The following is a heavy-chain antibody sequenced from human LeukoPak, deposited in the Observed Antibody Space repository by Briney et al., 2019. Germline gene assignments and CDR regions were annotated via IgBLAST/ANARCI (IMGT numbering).Heavy chain of an antibody. D-gene: IGHD4-17*01. CDR3: ARASHDYGDYSHFDY. Sequence: SETLSLTCTVSGAPFSNYYWSWIRQPPGKGLEWIGYIIYSGSTKYNPSLKSRVTMSADTSKNQLSLKLNSVTAADTAVYYCARASHDYGDYSHFDYWGQGTLVTVSS. CDR1: GAPFSNYY. CDR2: IIYSGST. V-gene: IGHV4-59*01. J-gene: IGHJ4*02.